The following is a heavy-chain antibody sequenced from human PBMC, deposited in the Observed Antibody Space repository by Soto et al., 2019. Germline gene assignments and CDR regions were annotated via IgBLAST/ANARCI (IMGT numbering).Heavy chain of an antibody. V-gene: IGHV3-48*01. CDR2: ISSSSTI. CDR3: AREAVRAGMDV. J-gene: IGHJ6*04. Sequence: GGSLRLSCAASGFTFSSYSMNWVRQAPGKGLEWVSYISSSSTIYYADSVKGRFTISRDNAKNSLYLQMNSLRAEDTAVYYCAREAVRAGMDVWGKGTTVTVSS. D-gene: IGHD3-10*01. CDR1: GFTFSSYS.